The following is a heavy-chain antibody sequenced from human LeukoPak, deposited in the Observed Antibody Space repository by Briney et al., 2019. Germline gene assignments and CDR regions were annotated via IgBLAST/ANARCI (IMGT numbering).Heavy chain of an antibody. CDR3: ARGGRGVAATLIDY. Sequence: SVKVSCKASGGTFSSYAISWVRQAPGQGLEWMGGIIPIFGTANYAQKFQGRVTITADESTSTAYMELRSLRSDDTAVYYCARGGRGVAATLIDYWGQGTLVTVSS. V-gene: IGHV1-69*13. J-gene: IGHJ4*02. CDR2: IIPIFGTA. CDR1: GGTFSSYA. D-gene: IGHD2-15*01.